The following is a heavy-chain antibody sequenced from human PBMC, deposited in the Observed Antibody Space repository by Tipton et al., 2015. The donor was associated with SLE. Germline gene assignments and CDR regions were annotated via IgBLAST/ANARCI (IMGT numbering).Heavy chain of an antibody. V-gene: IGHV3-9*01. CDR3: AKDRSSGWFDY. J-gene: IGHJ4*02. Sequence: SLRLSCAASGFTFDDYAMHWVRQAPGKGLEWVSGISWNSGSIGYADSVKGRFTISRDNAKNSLYLQMNSLRAEDTALYYCAKDRSSGWFDYWGQGTLVTVSS. CDR1: GFTFDDYA. D-gene: IGHD6-19*01. CDR2: ISWNSGSI.